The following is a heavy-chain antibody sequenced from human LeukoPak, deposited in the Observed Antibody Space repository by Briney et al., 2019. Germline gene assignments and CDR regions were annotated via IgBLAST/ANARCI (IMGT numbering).Heavy chain of an antibody. CDR3: ERTQRLHYDSSGYLDY. Sequence: GGSQSLSCAPSGFIFSHYYVTWARHAPGKGREWVANIKQEGSEKYYVVSVKGRYTLSRDNAKNSLYLKMNSLRAEDTAVYYCERTQRLHYDSSGYLDYWGQGTLVTVSS. J-gene: IGHJ4*02. V-gene: IGHV3-7*01. D-gene: IGHD3-22*01. CDR2: IKQEGSEK. CDR1: GFIFSHYY.